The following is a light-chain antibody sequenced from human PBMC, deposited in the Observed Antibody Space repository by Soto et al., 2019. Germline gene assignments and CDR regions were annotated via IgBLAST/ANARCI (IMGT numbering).Light chain of an antibody. V-gene: IGKV3-15*01. J-gene: IGKJ1*01. CDR1: QSVSSN. CDR3: QQYNNWPRRT. Sequence: EIVMTQSPPTMSVSPGERATLCCRASQSVSSNLAWYQQKPGQAPRLLIYGASTRATGIPARFSGSGSGTEFTLTISSLQSEDFAVYYCQQYNNWPRRTFAQGTKVDIK. CDR2: GAS.